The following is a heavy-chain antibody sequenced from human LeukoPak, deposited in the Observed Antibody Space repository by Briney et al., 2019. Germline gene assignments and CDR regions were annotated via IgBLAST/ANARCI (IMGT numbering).Heavy chain of an antibody. CDR3: AREYLHVLDGYNFDY. J-gene: IGHJ4*02. Sequence: SETLSLTCTVSGGSISSSSYYWGWIRQPPGKGLEWIGSIYYSGSTYYNPSLKSRVTISVDTSKNQFSLKLSSVTAADTAVYYCAREYLHVLDGYNFDYWGQGTLVTVSS. CDR1: GGSISSSSYY. D-gene: IGHD5-24*01. V-gene: IGHV4-39*07. CDR2: IYYSGST.